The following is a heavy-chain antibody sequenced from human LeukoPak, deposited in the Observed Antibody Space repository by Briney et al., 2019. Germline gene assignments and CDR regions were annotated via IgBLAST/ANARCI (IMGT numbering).Heavy chain of an antibody. CDR2: INPNSAGT. V-gene: IGHV1-2*02. CDR1: GYTFTEYY. Sequence: ASVKVSCKASGYTFTEYYMHWVRQAPGQGLEWMGWINPNSAGTNYAQKFQGRVTMTRDTSISTGYMELGRLTSDDTAVYYCADLAPAEASWGQGTLVTVSS. J-gene: IGHJ5*02. D-gene: IGHD2-2*01. CDR3: ADLAPAEAS.